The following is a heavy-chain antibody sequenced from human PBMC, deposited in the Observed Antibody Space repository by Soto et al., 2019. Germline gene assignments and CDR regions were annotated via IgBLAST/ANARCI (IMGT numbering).Heavy chain of an antibody. CDR2: LTASGLNT. D-gene: IGHD3-16*01. CDR3: AIGLGYAKEV. Sequence: EVQLLESGGGLVQPGGSLRLSCSASGFNFGSYGMSWVRQAPGKGLEWVSGLTASGLNTYYTDSVKGRFTISRDNSRNTVYLQMSGLRVEDTAVFHCAIGLGYAKEVWGQGTTVTVSS. V-gene: IGHV3-23*01. CDR1: GFNFGSYG. J-gene: IGHJ6*02.